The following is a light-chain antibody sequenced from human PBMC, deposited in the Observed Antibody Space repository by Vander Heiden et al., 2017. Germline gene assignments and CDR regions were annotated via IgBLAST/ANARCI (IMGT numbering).Light chain of an antibody. J-gene: IGLJ2*01. CDR1: SSNIGSNY. Sequence: SLLTPPPSASGTPGQRVTISCSGSSSNIGSNYVYWYQQLPGTAPKLLIYRNNQRPSGVPDRFSGSKSGTSASLAISGLRSEDEADYYCAAWDDSLSGVVFGGGTKLTVL. CDR3: AAWDDSLSGVV. CDR2: RNN. V-gene: IGLV1-47*01.